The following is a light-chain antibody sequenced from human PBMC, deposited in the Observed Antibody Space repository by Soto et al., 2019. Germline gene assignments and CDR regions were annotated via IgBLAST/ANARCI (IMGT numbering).Light chain of an antibody. J-gene: IGLJ1*01. CDR3: AAWDDSLNGPV. V-gene: IGLV1-36*01. CDR2: YDD. Sequence: QAVVTQPPSVSAAPRQRVTISCFGSSSNIGHNAVNWYQQLPGKAPKLLIYYDDLLPSGVSDRFSGSRSGTSASLAISGLQSDDEADYYCAAWDDSLNGPVFGTGTKVTVL. CDR1: SSNIGHNA.